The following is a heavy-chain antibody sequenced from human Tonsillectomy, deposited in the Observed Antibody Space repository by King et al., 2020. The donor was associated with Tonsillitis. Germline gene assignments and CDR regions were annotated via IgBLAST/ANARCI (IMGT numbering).Heavy chain of an antibody. CDR1: GFTFSSYS. CDR2: ISSSSSTI. V-gene: IGHV3-48*01. J-gene: IGHJ3*02. CDR3: ARPEGGYDSSNDVFDI. Sequence: VQLVESGGGLVQPGGSLRLSCAASGFTFSSYSMNWVRQAPGKGLEWVSYISSSSSTIYYADSVKGRFTISRDNAKNSLYLKMNSLGAEDTAVYYCARPEGGYDSSNDVFDIWGQGTMVTVSS. D-gene: IGHD3-22*01.